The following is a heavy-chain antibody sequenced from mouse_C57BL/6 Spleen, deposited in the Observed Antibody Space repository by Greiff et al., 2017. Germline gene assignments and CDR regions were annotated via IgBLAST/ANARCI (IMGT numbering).Heavy chain of an antibody. J-gene: IGHJ3*01. Sequence: VQLQQSGTVLARPGASVKMSCKTSGYTFTSYWMHWVKQRPGQGLEWIGAIYPGNSDTSYNQKFKGKAKLTAVTSASTAYMELSSLTNEDSAVYYGTREGVYDYDGEFAYWGQGTLVTVSA. D-gene: IGHD2-4*01. V-gene: IGHV1-5*01. CDR1: GYTFTSYW. CDR3: TREGVYDYDGEFAY. CDR2: IYPGNSDT.